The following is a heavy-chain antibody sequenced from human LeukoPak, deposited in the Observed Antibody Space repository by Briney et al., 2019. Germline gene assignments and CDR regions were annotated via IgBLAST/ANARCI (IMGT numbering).Heavy chain of an antibody. V-gene: IGHV1-46*01. Sequence: ASVKVSCKASGYTFTGYYMHWVRQAPGQGLEWMGIINPSGGSTSYAQKFQGRVTMTRDTSTSTVYMELSSLRSEDTAVYYCARGSAYYGSTLHAFDIWGQGTMVTVSS. CDR1: GYTFTGYY. J-gene: IGHJ3*02. CDR3: ARGSAYYGSTLHAFDI. CDR2: INPSGGST. D-gene: IGHD3-10*01.